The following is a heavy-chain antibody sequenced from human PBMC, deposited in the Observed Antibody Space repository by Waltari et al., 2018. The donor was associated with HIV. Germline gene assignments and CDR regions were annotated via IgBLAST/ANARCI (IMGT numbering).Heavy chain of an antibody. CDR2: IKQDGSEK. CDR1: GFTFSSYW. J-gene: IGHJ4*02. CDR3: ARDDGAAAGNFFDY. V-gene: IGHV3-7*04. D-gene: IGHD6-13*01. Sequence: EVQLVESGGGLVQPGGSLRLSCAASGFTFSSYWIRWVRQAPGKGLEWVANIKQDGSEKYYVDSVKGRFTISRDNAKNSLYLQMNSLRAEDTAVYYCARDDGAAAGNFFDYWGQGTLVTVSS.